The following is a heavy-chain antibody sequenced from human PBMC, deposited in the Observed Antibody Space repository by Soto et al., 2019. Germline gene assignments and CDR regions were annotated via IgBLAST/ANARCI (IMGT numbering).Heavy chain of an antibody. D-gene: IGHD3-10*01. CDR3: ARGQTYYYGSGSYS. CDR1: GGTFSSYA. V-gene: IGHV1-69*13. J-gene: IGHJ4*02. Sequence: AVKVSCKASGGTFSSYAISWVRQAPGQGLEWMGGIIPIFGTANYAQKFQGRVTITADESTSTAYMELSSLRSEDTAVYYCARGQTYYYGSGSYSWGQGTMVTVYS. CDR2: IIPIFGTA.